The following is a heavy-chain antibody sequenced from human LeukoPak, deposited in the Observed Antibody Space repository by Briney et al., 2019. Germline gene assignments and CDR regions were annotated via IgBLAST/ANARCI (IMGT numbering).Heavy chain of an antibody. V-gene: IGHV3-23*01. D-gene: IGHD3-10*01. J-gene: IGHJ4*02. CDR2: ISGSGGST. Sequence: GGSLRLSCAASGFTFSYSMNWVRQAPGKGLEWVSAISGSGGSTYYADSVKGRFTISRDNSKNTLYLEVISLTAEDTAVYYCAKDDAWLRFGEWSQGTLVTVSS. CDR3: AKDDAWLRFGE. CDR1: GFTFSYS.